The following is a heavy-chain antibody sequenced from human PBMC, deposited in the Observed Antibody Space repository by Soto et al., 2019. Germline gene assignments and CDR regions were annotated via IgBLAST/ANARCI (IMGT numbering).Heavy chain of an antibody. Sequence: EVRLLESGGDLIQPGGSLRLSCAASGFTFSSSAMSWVRQAPDKGLEWVSAVGGNSVSTFYADSVKCRFNISKDSSKNTLFLQMNSVRAEDTAVYYCAKARSSSPRWGYYYMDVWGKGTMVTVS. V-gene: IGHV3-23*01. CDR1: GFTFSSSA. J-gene: IGHJ6*03. CDR2: VGGNSVST. D-gene: IGHD6-13*01. CDR3: AKARSSSPRWGYYYMDV.